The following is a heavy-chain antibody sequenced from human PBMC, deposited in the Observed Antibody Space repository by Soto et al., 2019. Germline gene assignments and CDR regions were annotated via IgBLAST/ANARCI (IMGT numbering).Heavy chain of an antibody. Sequence: QVQLVESGGGEVQTGRSLRLSCAASGLSFSNYGMHWVRQAPGKGLEWVAVTSFNGNNKWYTDSVKGRFTISRDNSKNTLYLQMDSLRDEDTAVYYCARDSNRENYLEHWGPGTLVTVSS. CDR3: ARDSNRENYLEH. CDR1: GLSFSNYG. CDR2: TSFNGNNK. V-gene: IGHV3-30*03. J-gene: IGHJ4*02.